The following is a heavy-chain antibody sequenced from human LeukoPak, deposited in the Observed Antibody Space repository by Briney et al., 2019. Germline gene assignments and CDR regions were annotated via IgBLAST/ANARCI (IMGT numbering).Heavy chain of an antibody. Sequence: GASVTVSCKASGYTFTTYDINWVRQAPGQGLEWMAWMNPNSGNTGYAQKFQGRVTITRHTSISTAYMELSSLRSEATAVYYCARVAGNCGGDCYRLVYWGQGTLVTVAS. CDR1: GYTFTTYD. D-gene: IGHD2-21*01. CDR2: MNPNSGNT. V-gene: IGHV1-8*01. CDR3: ARVAGNCGGDCYRLVY. J-gene: IGHJ4*02.